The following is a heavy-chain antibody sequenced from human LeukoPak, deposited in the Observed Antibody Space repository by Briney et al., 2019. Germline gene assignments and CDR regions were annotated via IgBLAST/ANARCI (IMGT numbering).Heavy chain of an antibody. CDR3: ALRGKYCSGGSCYGTNWFDP. V-gene: IGHV1-2*02. D-gene: IGHD2-15*01. CDR2: INPNSGGT. Sequence: GASVKVSCKASGYTFTGYYMHWVRQAPGQGLEWMGWINPNSGGTNYAQKFQGRVTMTRDTSISTAYMELSRLRSDDTAVYYCALRGKYCSGGSCYGTNWFDPWGQGTLVTVSS. CDR1: GYTFTGYY. J-gene: IGHJ5*02.